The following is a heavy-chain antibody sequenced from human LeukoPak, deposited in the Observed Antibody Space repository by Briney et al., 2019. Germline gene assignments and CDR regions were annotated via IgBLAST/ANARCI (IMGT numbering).Heavy chain of an antibody. Sequence: SQTLSLTCAISGDSVSSNIVAWHWIRQSPSRGLEWLGRTYYRSKWYNDYAVSVKSRITINPDTSKNQFSLQLNSVTPEDTAVYYCARGVNNAFDIWGQGTMVTVSS. J-gene: IGHJ3*02. V-gene: IGHV6-1*01. CDR1: GDSVSSNIVA. CDR3: ARGVNNAFDI. CDR2: TYYRSKWYN.